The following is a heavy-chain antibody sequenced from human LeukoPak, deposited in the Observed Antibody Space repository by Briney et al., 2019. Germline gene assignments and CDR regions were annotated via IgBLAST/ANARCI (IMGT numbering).Heavy chain of an antibody. CDR2: ISYDGSNK. D-gene: IGHD3-9*01. CDR3: AKDASLYDILTGYLDY. Sequence: PGGSLRLSCAASGFTFSSYGMHWVRQAPGKGLEWVAVISYDGSNKYYADSVKGRFTISRDNSKNTLYLQMNSLRAEDTAVYYCAKDASLYDILTGYLDYWGQGTLVTVSS. J-gene: IGHJ4*02. CDR1: GFTFSSYG. V-gene: IGHV3-30*18.